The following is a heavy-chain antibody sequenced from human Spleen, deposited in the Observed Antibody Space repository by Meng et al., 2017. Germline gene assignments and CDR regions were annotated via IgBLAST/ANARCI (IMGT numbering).Heavy chain of an antibody. Sequence: GASLKISCASSGFTFSSYWMHLVRPAPGKRLVWVSRINTDGSDTSYADSVKGRFTISRDNAKNTLYLQMNSLRPEDTAVYYCAEVTSSTFDMWGQGTMVTVSS. CDR3: AEVTSSTFDM. CDR1: GFTFSSYW. V-gene: IGHV3-74*01. J-gene: IGHJ3*02. CDR2: INTDGSDT. D-gene: IGHD2-2*01.